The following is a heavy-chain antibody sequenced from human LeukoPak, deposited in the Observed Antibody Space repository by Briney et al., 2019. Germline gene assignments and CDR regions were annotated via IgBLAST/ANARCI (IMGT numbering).Heavy chain of an antibody. Sequence: PGGPRNLPFADPNFTFNGFWMNWSRRPPGRGLEWVANMDPTGSQKRYVDSVRGRFTISKDNPGASLYLDMHSLRAEDTAIYYCAIWTSGNYWGQGTLVTVSS. CDR1: NFTFNGFW. CDR2: MDPTGSQK. J-gene: IGHJ4*02. V-gene: IGHV3-7*01. CDR3: AIWTSGNY. D-gene: IGHD1-1*01.